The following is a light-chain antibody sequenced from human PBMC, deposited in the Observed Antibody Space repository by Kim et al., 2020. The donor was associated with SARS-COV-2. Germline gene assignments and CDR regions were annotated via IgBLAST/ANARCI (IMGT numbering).Light chain of an antibody. V-gene: IGLV6-57*01. Sequence: TLTLSCTRRPGIIASPNVQWYPQRPGTSPPAVIFENNQRPSGVPDRFSGSIDGSSNSASLTISGLKTEDEADYYCQSFDSNIQVFGGGTQLTVL. CDR2: ENN. CDR1: PGIIASPN. CDR3: QSFDSNIQV. J-gene: IGLJ3*02.